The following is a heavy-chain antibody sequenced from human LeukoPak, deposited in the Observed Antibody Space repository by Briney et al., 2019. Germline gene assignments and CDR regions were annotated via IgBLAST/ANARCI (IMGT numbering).Heavy chain of an antibody. CDR3: ARDMSSGWSFDY. Sequence: ASVKVSCTASGYTFSSYAMHWVRQAPGQRLEWMGWINAGNGNTKYSRKFQGRVTITRDTSASTAYMELSSLRSEDTAVYYCARDMSSGWSFDYWGQGTLVTVSS. CDR1: GYTFSSYA. V-gene: IGHV1-3*01. CDR2: INAGNGNT. D-gene: IGHD6-19*01. J-gene: IGHJ4*02.